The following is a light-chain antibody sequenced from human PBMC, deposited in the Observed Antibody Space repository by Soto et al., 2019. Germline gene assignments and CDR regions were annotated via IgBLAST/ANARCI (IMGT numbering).Light chain of an antibody. CDR3: CSYAGSSTPYV. J-gene: IGLJ1*01. CDR1: SSDVGSYNL. V-gene: IGLV2-23*01. Sequence: QSLLTQPASVSLSPGHSITISCTGTSSDVGSYNLVSWYQQHPGKAPKLMIYEGSKRPPGVSNRFSGSKSGNTASLTISGLQAEDEADYYCCSYAGSSTPYVFGTGTKVTV. CDR2: EGS.